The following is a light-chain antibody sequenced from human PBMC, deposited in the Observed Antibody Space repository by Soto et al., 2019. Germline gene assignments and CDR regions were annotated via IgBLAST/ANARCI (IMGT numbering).Light chain of an antibody. V-gene: IGLV2-14*03. CDR2: DVS. Sequence: QFVLTQPASVSGSPGQSITISCTGTSSDVGGYNSVSWYQQHPDKAPQLMIFDVSNRPSGISDRFSGSKSGNTASLTISGLQAEDEADYYCSSYTNANSLVFGGGTKVTVL. CDR3: SSYTNANSLV. J-gene: IGLJ2*01. CDR1: SSDVGGYNS.